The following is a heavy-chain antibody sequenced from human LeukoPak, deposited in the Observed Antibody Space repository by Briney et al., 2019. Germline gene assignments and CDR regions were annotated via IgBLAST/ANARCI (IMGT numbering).Heavy chain of an antibody. CDR2: ISSSSSTI. D-gene: IGHD3-10*01. CDR1: GITFSSYS. Sequence: GGSLRLSCAASGITFSSYSMNWVRQVPGKGLEWVSYISSSSSTIYYADSVKGRFTISRDNAKNSLYLQMNSLRAEDTAVYYCASSMVRGVTYSYYMDVWGKGTTVTISS. CDR3: ASSMVRGVTYSYYMDV. V-gene: IGHV3-48*01. J-gene: IGHJ6*03.